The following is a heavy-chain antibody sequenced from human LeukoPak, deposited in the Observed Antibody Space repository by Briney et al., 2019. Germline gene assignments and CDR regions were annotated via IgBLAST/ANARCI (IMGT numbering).Heavy chain of an antibody. CDR1: GYSFTSYW. CDR2: IYPGDSDT. Sequence: GESLKISCKGSGYSFTSYWIGWVRQMPGEGLEWMGIIYPGDSDTRYSPSFQGQVTISADKSISTAYLQWSSLKASDTAMYYCARPRCSSTSCPYYFDYWGQGTLVTVSS. CDR3: ARPRCSSTSCPYYFDY. J-gene: IGHJ4*02. V-gene: IGHV5-51*01. D-gene: IGHD2-2*01.